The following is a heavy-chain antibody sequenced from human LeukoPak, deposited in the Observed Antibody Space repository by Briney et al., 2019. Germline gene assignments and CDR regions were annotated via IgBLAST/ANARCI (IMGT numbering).Heavy chain of an antibody. V-gene: IGHV1-2*02. D-gene: IGHD3-16*02. CDR1: GYTFTGYY. J-gene: IGHJ6*02. CDR2: INPNSGGT. CDR3: ARGMYRVYYYYGMDV. Sequence: ASVKVSCKASGYTFTGYYMHWVRQAPGQGLEWMGWINPNSGGTNYAQKFQGRVTMTRDTSISTAYMELSRLRSDDTAVYYCARGMYRVYYYYGMDVWGQGTTVTVSS.